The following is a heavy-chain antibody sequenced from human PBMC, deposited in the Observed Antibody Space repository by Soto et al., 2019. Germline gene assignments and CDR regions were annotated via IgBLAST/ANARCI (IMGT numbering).Heavy chain of an antibody. J-gene: IGHJ5*02. V-gene: IGHV3-30-3*01. CDR1: GFTFIRYA. CDR3: ARGTLVGAMYNWFDP. D-gene: IGHD1-26*01. Sequence: PWVSLRLSCAASGFTFIRYAMHWVRQAPGKGLEWVAVISYDGSNKYYADSVKGRFTISRDNSKNTLYLQMNSLRAEDTAVYYCARGTLVGAMYNWFDPWGQGTLVTVSS. CDR2: ISYDGSNK.